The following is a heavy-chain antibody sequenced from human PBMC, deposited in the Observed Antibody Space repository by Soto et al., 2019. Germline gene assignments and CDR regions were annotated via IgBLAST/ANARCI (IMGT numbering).Heavy chain of an antibody. Sequence: ASVKVSCKASGYTFTGYYMHWVRQAPGQGLEWMGWINPNSGGTNYAQKFQGWVTMTRDTSISTAYMELSSLRSEDTAVYYCARRLYDSSGLVFDIWGQGTMVTVSS. D-gene: IGHD3-22*01. CDR3: ARRLYDSSGLVFDI. V-gene: IGHV1-2*04. J-gene: IGHJ3*02. CDR2: INPNSGGT. CDR1: GYTFTGYY.